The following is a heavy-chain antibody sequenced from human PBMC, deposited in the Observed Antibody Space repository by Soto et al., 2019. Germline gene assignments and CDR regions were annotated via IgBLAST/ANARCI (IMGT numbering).Heavy chain of an antibody. Sequence: SETLSLTCTVSSGSISSYYWNWIRQPPGKGLEWIGYIFSSGSTNYNPSLKSRITISLDASNNQFSLKLTSVTAADTAVYYCARGASFIYSYGMDVWGQGTTVTVSS. J-gene: IGHJ6*02. D-gene: IGHD3-10*01. CDR3: ARGASFIYSYGMDV. CDR2: IFSSGST. V-gene: IGHV4-59*01. CDR1: SGSISSYY.